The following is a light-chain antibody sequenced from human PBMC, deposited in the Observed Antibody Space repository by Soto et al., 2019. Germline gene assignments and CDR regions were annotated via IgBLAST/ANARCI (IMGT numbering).Light chain of an antibody. J-gene: IGLJ1*01. V-gene: IGLV2-14*01. CDR2: GVT. Sequence: QSALTQPASVSGSPGQSITISCTGTSSDVGAYNYVSWHQQYPGKAPKLMIYGVTNRPSGVSNRFSGSKTGNTASLTISGLQAEDEADYYCFSHRGGDSHVFGTGTKVTVL. CDR3: FSHRGGDSHV. CDR1: SSDVGAYNY.